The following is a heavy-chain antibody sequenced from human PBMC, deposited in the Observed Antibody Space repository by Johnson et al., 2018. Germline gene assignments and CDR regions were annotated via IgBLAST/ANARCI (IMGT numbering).Heavy chain of an antibody. CDR3: TTAPITYVSLLRGCPGMDG. Sequence: EVQLVESGGGLVKPGGSLRLSCAASGFTFSNAWMTWVRQAPGKGLEWVGRIKTKSDGGTTDYAAPVKGRFIISRDDSKNTLYLQMNSLKTEDTAVYYCTTAPITYVSLLRGCPGMDGWGQGTTVTVSS. CDR1: GFTFSNAW. CDR2: IKTKSDGGTT. J-gene: IGHJ6*02. V-gene: IGHV3-15*01. D-gene: IGHD2-21*01.